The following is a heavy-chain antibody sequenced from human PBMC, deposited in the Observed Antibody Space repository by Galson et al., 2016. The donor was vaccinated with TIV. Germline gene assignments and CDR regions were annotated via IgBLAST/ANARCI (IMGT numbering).Heavy chain of an antibody. CDR3: ATSTVGENIYYYGMDV. J-gene: IGHJ6*02. D-gene: IGHD1-26*01. Sequence: PRLSCAASGLSFSRNAMHWVRQAPGRGLEWVAVISFDGTNKYYADSVKGRLTISRDNSKNTLYLQMNSLRTEDTAAYYCATSTVGENIYYYGMDVWGQGTTVIVSS. V-gene: IGHV3-30*03. CDR2: ISFDGTNK. CDR1: GLSFSRNA.